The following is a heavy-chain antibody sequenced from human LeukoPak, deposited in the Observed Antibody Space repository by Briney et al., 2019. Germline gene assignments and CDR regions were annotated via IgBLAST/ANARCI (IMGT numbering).Heavy chain of an antibody. V-gene: IGHV3-30*18. D-gene: IGHD6-19*01. CDR2: ISYDGSDK. J-gene: IGHJ3*02. CDR1: GFTFSTYA. CDR3: AKASSSSGWYVPAFDI. Sequence: GGSLRLSCAASGFTFSTYAMSWVRRAPGKGLEWVALISYDGSDKYYADSVRGRFTISRDNSKNTLFLQMNSLRAEDTAVYHCAKASSSSGWYVPAFDIWGQGTMVTVSS.